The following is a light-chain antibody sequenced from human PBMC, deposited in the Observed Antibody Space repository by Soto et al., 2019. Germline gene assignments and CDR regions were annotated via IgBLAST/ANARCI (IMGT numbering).Light chain of an antibody. CDR3: QQYGASRT. CDR1: QGIRND. V-gene: IGKV1-6*01. J-gene: IGKJ1*01. Sequence: IRMTQSPSSLSASVGDRVTITCRASQGIRNDLGWYQQKPGKAPKRLIYAASSLQSGVPSRFSGSGSGTDFTLTITRLEPEDFAVYYCQQYGASRTFGQGTKVDIK. CDR2: AAS.